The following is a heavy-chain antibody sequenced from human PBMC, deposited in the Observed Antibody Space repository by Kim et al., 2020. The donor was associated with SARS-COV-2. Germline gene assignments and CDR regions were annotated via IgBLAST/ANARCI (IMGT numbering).Heavy chain of an antibody. CDR1: GAFISGSY. D-gene: IGHD6-19*01. Sequence: SETLSLTCTVSGAFISGSYWSWIRQPAGEGLEWIGRISPSGSPNYNPSLKSRVIMSADMSKNQFSLKVNSVTAADTAVYYCARGGLSSAPYDFWGQGTLV. CDR3: ARGGLSSAPYDF. J-gene: IGHJ4*02. V-gene: IGHV4-4*07. CDR2: ISPSGSP.